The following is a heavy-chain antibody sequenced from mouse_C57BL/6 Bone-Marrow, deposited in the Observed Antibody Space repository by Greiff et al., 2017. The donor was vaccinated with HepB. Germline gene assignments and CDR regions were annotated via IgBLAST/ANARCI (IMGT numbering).Heavy chain of an antibody. Sequence: VQLKESGGGLVQPGGSMKLSCAASGFTFSDAWMDWVRQSPEKGLEWVAEIRNKANNHATYYAESVKGRFTISRDDSKSSVYLQMNSLRAEDTGIYYCTRTIPAYYSNYVFAYWGQGTLVTVSA. CDR3: TRTIPAYYSNYVFAY. D-gene: IGHD2-5*01. J-gene: IGHJ3*01. CDR1: GFTFSDAW. CDR2: IRNKANNHAT. V-gene: IGHV6-6*01.